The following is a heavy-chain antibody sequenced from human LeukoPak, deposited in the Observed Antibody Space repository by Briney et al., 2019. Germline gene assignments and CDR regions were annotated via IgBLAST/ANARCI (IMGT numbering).Heavy chain of an antibody. D-gene: IGHD6-13*01. V-gene: IGHV3-48*01. J-gene: IGHJ4*02. CDR1: GFTFSSYS. CDR2: ISSSSSTI. Sequence: GGSLRLSCAASGFTFSSYSMNWVRQAPGKGLEWVSYISSSSSTIYYADSVKGRFTISRDNAKNSLYLQMNSLRAEDTAVYYCARDPSYSSSWYSPPFDYWGQGTLVTVSS. CDR3: ARDPSYSSSWYSPPFDY.